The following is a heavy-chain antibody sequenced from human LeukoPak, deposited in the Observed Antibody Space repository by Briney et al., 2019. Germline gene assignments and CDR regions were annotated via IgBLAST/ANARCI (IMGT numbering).Heavy chain of an antibody. Sequence: GESQRISCKGSGYSFTSYWISWVRQMPGKGLEWMGRIDPSDSYTNYSPSFQGHVTISADKSISTAYLQWSSLKASDTAMYYCARHRYYGSGSQDFDYWGQGTLVTVSS. CDR2: IDPSDSYT. J-gene: IGHJ4*02. CDR3: ARHRYYGSGSQDFDY. V-gene: IGHV5-10-1*01. D-gene: IGHD3-10*01. CDR1: GYSFTSYW.